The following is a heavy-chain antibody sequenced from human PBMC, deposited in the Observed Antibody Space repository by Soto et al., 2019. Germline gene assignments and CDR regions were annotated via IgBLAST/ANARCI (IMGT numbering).Heavy chain of an antibody. CDR3: ARERGDITMIGSMDV. D-gene: IGHD3-22*01. CDR1: GGTFSSYA. CDR2: IIPIFGTA. J-gene: IGHJ6*02. Sequence: SVKVSCKASGGTFSSYAISWVRQAPGQGLEWMGGIIPIFGTANYAQKFQGRVTITADESTSTAYMELSSLRSEDTAVYYCARERGDITMIGSMDVWGQGTTVTVSS. V-gene: IGHV1-69*13.